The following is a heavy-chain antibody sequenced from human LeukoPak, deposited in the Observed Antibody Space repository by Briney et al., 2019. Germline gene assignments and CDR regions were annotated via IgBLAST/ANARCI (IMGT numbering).Heavy chain of an antibody. J-gene: IGHJ4*02. V-gene: IGHV3-33*01. CDR3: TTESVNYDSSGYLN. Sequence: GRSLRLSCAASGFTFSSYGMHWVRQAPGKGLEWVAVIWYDGSNKYYADSVKGRFTISRDNSKNTLYLQMNSLRAEDTAVYYCTTESVNYDSSGYLNWGQGTLVTVSS. CDR1: GFTFSSYG. CDR2: IWYDGSNK. D-gene: IGHD3-22*01.